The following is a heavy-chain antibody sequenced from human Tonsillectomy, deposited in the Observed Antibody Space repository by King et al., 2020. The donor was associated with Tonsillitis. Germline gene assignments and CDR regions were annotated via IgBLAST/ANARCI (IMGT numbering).Heavy chain of an antibody. D-gene: IGHD3-3*01. V-gene: IGHV4-59*08. J-gene: IGHJ6*03. CDR3: ARRDYDFWSGPTEDYYYYMDV. Sequence: VQLQESGPGLVKPSATLSLTCTVSGGSISSYYWSWIRQPPGKGLEWIGYIYYSGSTNYNPSRKSRVTISVDTSKNQFSLKLSSVTAADTAVYYCARRDYDFWSGPTEDYYYYMDVWGKGTTVTVSS. CDR2: IYYSGST. CDR1: GGSISSYY.